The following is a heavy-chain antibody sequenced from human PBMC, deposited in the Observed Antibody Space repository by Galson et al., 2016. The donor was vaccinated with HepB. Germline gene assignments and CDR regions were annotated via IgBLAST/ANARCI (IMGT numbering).Heavy chain of an antibody. CDR1: GFTFSTQS. CDR2: IRSSGTST. J-gene: IGHJ5*01. D-gene: IGHD4-11*01. CDR3: ARGLDSNDYRDHRFDS. Sequence: SLRLSCAASGFTFSTQSMNWVRQAPGKGLEWVSYIRSSGTSTYYADSVKGRFTISRDNAKNSLYLQMSSLRAEDTAVYYCARGLDSNDYRDHRFDSWGQGTLVTVSS. V-gene: IGHV3-48*03.